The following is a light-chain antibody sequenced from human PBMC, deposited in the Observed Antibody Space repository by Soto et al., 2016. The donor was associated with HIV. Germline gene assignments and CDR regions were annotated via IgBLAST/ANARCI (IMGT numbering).Light chain of an antibody. CDR2: KAS. V-gene: IGKV1-5*03. CDR3: QQYNSYWWT. CDR1: QSISSW. Sequence: DIQMTQSPSTLSASVGDRVIITCRASQSISSWLAWYQQKPGKAPKVLIYKASSLDSGVPSRFSGSGSGTEFTLTISSLQPDDFATYYCQQYNSYWWTFGQGTKVEIK. J-gene: IGKJ1*01.